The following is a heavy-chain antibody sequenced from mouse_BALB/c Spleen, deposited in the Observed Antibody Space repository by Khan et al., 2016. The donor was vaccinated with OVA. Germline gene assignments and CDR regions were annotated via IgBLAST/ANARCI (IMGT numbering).Heavy chain of an antibody. J-gene: IGHJ2*01. V-gene: IGHV6-6*02. CDR1: GFTFSNYW. CDR3: WILL. CDR2: SRLKSDDYVT. Sequence: EVKLEGSGGGLVQPGGSMKLSCGASGFTFSNYWMNWVRQSPEKGLEWVAESRLKSDDYVTHYAESVKGRFTISRDDSKGTVYLQMNILRAEDTGIYYCWILLWGQGTTLTVSS.